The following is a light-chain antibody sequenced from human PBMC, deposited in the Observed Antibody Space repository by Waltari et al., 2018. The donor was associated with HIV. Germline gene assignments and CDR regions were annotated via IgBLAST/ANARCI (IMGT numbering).Light chain of an antibody. CDR1: QSVSSN. J-gene: IGKJ1*01. Sequence: EIVMTQSPATLSVSPGEKVTLSCRASQSVSSNLAWYQQKPGQAPGLLIYGASTRAAGIPARFSGSGAGREFTLSISSLQSEDFAVYYCQQYHNCPRTFGQGTKVEI. CDR3: QQYHNCPRT. CDR2: GAS. V-gene: IGKV3-15*01.